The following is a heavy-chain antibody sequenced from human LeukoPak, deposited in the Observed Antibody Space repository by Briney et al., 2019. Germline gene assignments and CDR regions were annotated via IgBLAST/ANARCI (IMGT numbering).Heavy chain of an antibody. D-gene: IGHD2-2*01. CDR3: AKSQLPPTDYYYGMDV. CDR1: GYTLTQLS. V-gene: IGHV1-24*01. CDR2: FDPEDAET. Sequence: GAPVKASCKVSGYTLTQLSMHWVRQAPGKGLEWMGGFDPEDAETIYAQKFQGRLTMTEDTSTDTAYMELSSLRSEDTAVYYCAKSQLPPTDYYYGMDVWGQGPTVTVSS. J-gene: IGHJ6*02.